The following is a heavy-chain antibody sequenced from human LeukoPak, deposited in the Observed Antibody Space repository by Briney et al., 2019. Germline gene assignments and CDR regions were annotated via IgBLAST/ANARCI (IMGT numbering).Heavy chain of an antibody. Sequence: GGSLRLSCAASGFTFSSYWMSWVRQAPGKGLEWVANIKQDGSEKYYVDSVKGRFTISRDNAKNSLYLQMNSLRAEDTAVYYCAKFFGGYYSPLDYWGQGTLVTVSS. V-gene: IGHV3-7*03. CDR3: AKFFGGYYSPLDY. CDR2: IKQDGSEK. J-gene: IGHJ4*02. CDR1: GFTFSSYW. D-gene: IGHD3-22*01.